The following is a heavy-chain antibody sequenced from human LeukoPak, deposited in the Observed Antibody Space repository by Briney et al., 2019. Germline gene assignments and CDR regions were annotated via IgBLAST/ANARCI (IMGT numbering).Heavy chain of an antibody. CDR1: GFTFSNYW. D-gene: IGHD6-13*01. J-gene: IGHJ4*02. V-gene: IGHV3-74*01. CDR2: IHTNGSST. Sequence: GGTLRLSCAASGFTFSNYWMHWVRQAPGKGLLWVAHIHTNGSSTSYADSVKGRFTISRDNAKTTLDLQMNSLRAEDTAVYYCARALSSAGTGGYLWGQGTLVTVSS. CDR3: ARALSSAGTGGYL.